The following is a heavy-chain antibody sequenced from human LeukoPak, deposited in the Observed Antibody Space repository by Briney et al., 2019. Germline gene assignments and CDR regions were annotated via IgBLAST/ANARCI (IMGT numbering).Heavy chain of an antibody. D-gene: IGHD1-7*01. CDR2: ISVYNGNT. V-gene: IGHV1-18*01. CDR3: ARMGGELLGPWFDY. CDR1: GYTFTSFS. Sequence: ASVKVSCKASGYTFTSFSITWVRQAPGQGVEWMGWISVYNGNTNYAQKLQGRVTMTTGTSTSTAYMELRSLRSDDTAVYYCARMGGELLGPWFDYWGQGTLVTVSS. J-gene: IGHJ4*02.